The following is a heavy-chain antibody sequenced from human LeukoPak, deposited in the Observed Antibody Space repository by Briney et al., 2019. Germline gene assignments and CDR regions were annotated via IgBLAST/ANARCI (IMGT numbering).Heavy chain of an antibody. V-gene: IGHV3-23*01. CDR1: GFTFSSYA. CDR2: ISGSGGST. Sequence: GGSLRLSCAASGFTFSSYAMSWVRQAPGKGLEWVSAISGSGGSTYYADSVKGRFTISRDNSKNTLYLQMNSLRAEDTAVYYCARDVSRLGEFPSLWGNAFDIWGQGTMVTVSS. D-gene: IGHD3-16*01. J-gene: IGHJ3*02. CDR3: ARDVSRLGEFPSLWGNAFDI.